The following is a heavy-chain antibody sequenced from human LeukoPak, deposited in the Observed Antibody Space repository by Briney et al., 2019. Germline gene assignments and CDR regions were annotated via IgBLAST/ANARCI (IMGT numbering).Heavy chain of an antibody. J-gene: IGHJ4*02. Sequence: GGSLRLSCEASGFTFSSYWMTWVRQAPGKGLEWVANIKQDGSEKYYVDSVKGRFTISRDNAKNSLSLQMNSLRAEDTAVYYCARRDHGDYGEEYWGQGTLVTVSS. CDR1: GFTFSSYW. V-gene: IGHV3-7*01. CDR3: ARRDHGDYGEEY. CDR2: IKQDGSEK. D-gene: IGHD4-17*01.